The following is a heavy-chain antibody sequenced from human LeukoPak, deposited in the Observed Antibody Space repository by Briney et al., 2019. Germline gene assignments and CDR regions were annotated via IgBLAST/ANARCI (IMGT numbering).Heavy chain of an antibody. J-gene: IGHJ4*02. CDR1: GGSISSGSYY. CDR2: VYTSGST. Sequence: SETLSLTCTVSGGSISSGSYYWRWIRQPAGMGLEWIGRVYTSGSTNYNPSLKSRVTISVDTSKNQFSLKLSSVTAADTAVYYCAREDILTGYSDYWGQGTLVTVSS. D-gene: IGHD3-9*01. V-gene: IGHV4-61*02. CDR3: AREDILTGYSDY.